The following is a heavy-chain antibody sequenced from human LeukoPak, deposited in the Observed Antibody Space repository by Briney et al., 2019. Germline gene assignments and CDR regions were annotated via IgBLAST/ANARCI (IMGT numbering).Heavy chain of an antibody. V-gene: IGHV4-34*01. CDR1: GGSFSGYY. Sequence: PSETLSLTCAVYGGSFSGYYWSWIRQPPGKGLEWIGEINHSGSTNYNPSLKSRVTISVDTSKNQFSLKLSSVTAADTAVYYCARVWSSSWSKEAPYYFDYWGQGTLVTVSS. CDR3: ARVWSSSWSKEAPYYFDY. D-gene: IGHD6-13*01. J-gene: IGHJ4*02. CDR2: INHSGST.